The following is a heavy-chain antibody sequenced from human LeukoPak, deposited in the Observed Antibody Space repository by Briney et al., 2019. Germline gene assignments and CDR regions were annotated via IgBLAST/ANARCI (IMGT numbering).Heavy chain of an antibody. CDR3: AREGYPRGGYYYYGMDV. J-gene: IGHJ6*02. Sequence: GGSLRLSCAASGFTFSSYAMHWVRQAPGKGLEWVAVISYDGSNKYYADSVKGRFTISRDNSKNTLYLQMNSLRAEDTAVYYCAREGYPRGGYYYYGMDVWGQGTAVTVSS. CDR2: ISYDGSNK. V-gene: IGHV3-30-3*01. CDR1: GFTFSSYA. D-gene: IGHD5-12*01.